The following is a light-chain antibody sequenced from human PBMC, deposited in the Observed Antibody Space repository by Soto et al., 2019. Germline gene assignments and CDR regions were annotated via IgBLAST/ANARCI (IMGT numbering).Light chain of an antibody. V-gene: IGKV3-20*01. J-gene: IGKJ1*01. CDR3: QHYGSSRWT. CDR2: GAS. Sequence: EIVLTQSPGTLSLSPGERATLSCRASQSVSSSYLAWYQQNRGQAPRLLIYGASSRAPGIPDRFGGSGSGTDFTLTISILEPEDFAVYYWQHYGSSRWTFGQGTKVKIK. CDR1: QSVSSSY.